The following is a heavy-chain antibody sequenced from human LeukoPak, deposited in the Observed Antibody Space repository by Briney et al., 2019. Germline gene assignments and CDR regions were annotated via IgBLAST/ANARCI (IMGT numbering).Heavy chain of an antibody. CDR1: GFTFSNYW. CDR3: ARYVYCSSTSCIYYYGMDV. J-gene: IGHJ6*02. Sequence: GGSLRLSCAASGFTFSNYWMHWVRQAPGKGLVWVSRINSDGSSTSYADSVKGRFTISRDNAKNTLYLQMNSLRAEDTAVYYCARYVYCSSTSCIYYYGMDVWGQGTTVTVSS. D-gene: IGHD2-2*01. CDR2: INSDGSST. V-gene: IGHV3-74*01.